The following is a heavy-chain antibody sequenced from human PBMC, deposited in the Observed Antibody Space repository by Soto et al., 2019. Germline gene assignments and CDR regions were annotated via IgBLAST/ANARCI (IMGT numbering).Heavy chain of an antibody. D-gene: IGHD2-2*01. V-gene: IGHV2-5*04. J-gene: IGHJ3*01. Sequence: QITLKESGPTLVKPTQTLTLTCTFSGFSLSTSGVGVGWIRQPPGKALEWLALIYWDDAERYRASLKSRLTITKDTAKNHVVLTIANMEPMDTSTYYCVRKKNYCSSSTCYNDSFDFWGQGTMVTVSS. CDR3: VRKKNYCSSSTCYNDSFDF. CDR1: GFSLSTSGVG. CDR2: IYWDDAE.